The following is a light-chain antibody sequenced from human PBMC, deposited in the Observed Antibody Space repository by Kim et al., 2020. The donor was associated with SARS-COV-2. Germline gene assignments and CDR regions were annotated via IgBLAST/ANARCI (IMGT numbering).Light chain of an antibody. J-gene: IGKJ4*01. Sequence: PGERATLSCRASQSVSNSYLAWYQQKPGQAPRLLIYGASSRATGIPDRFSGSGSGTDFTFSISRLEPEEFAVYYCQQYGSSPLTFGGGTKVDI. CDR2: GAS. V-gene: IGKV3-20*01. CDR3: QQYGSSPLT. CDR1: QSVSNSY.